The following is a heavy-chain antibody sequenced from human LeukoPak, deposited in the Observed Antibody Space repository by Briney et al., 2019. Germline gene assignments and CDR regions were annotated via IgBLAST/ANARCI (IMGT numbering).Heavy chain of an antibody. D-gene: IGHD3-3*01. CDR1: GDSISSYY. J-gene: IGHJ4*02. CDR2: IYDSGST. V-gene: IGHV4-59*01. Sequence: KTSETLSLTCTVSGDSISSYYWSWIRQPPGKGLEWIGHIYDSGSTNYNPSLKSRVTISVDTSKNQFSLMLSSVTAADTAVYYCAREFSWSGFFDYWGQGTLVTVSS. CDR3: AREFSWSGFFDY.